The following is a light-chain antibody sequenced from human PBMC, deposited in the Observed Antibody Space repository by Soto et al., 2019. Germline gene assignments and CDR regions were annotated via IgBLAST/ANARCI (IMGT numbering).Light chain of an antibody. V-gene: IGLV1-44*01. CDR2: SNN. Sequence: QSVLTQPPSASGTPGQRVTISCSGSSSNIGSNTVNWYQQLPGTAPKLLIYSNNQRPSGVPDRFSGSKSGTSASLAISGLQSEDEADDYCAAWDDSLNAYVVFGGGTKRTVL. CDR3: AAWDDSLNAYVV. J-gene: IGLJ2*01. CDR1: SSNIGSNT.